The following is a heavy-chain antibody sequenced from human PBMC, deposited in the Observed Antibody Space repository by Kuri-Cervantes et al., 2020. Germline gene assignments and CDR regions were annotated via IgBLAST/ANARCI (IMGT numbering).Heavy chain of an antibody. CDR2: IYHSGST. Sequence: SQTLSLTCAVSGYSISSGYYWGWIRQPPGKGLEWIGSIYHSGSTYYNPSLKSRVTISVDTSKNQFSLKLSSVTAADTAVYYCARAGLAVAAPFDYWGQGTLVTVSS. J-gene: IGHJ4*02. V-gene: IGHV4-38-2*01. CDR3: ARAGLAVAAPFDY. CDR1: GYSISSGYY. D-gene: IGHD6-19*01.